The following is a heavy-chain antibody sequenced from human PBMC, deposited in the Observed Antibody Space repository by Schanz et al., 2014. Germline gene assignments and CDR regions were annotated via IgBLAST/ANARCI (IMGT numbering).Heavy chain of an antibody. D-gene: IGHD3-10*01. CDR3: ARANYRRKINFDY. V-gene: IGHV3-23*04. J-gene: IGHJ4*02. CDR2: LSGSGGST. CDR1: GFTFNSYA. Sequence: EVQLVESGGGLVQPGGSLRLSCAASGFTFNSYAMTWVRQAPGKGLEWVSALSGSGGSTYYADSVKGRFTMSRDNSKNTLYLQMNSLRAEDTAVYYCARANYRRKINFDYWGRGTLVTVSS.